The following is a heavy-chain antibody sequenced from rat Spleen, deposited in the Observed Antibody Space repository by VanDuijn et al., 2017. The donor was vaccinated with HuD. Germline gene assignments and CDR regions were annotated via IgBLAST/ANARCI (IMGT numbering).Heavy chain of an antibody. D-gene: IGHD1-6*01. CDR3: TTDYVYYGLLLRGFAY. CDR2: ITNAAGKV. CDR1: GFTFSDYN. V-gene: IGHV5-20*01. J-gene: IGHJ3*01. Sequence: EVQLVESGGGLVQPGRSLKLSCAASGFTFSDYNMAWVRQSPKKGLEWVASITNAAGKVHYPDSVKGRFTISRDNAKSTLYLQMDSLRSEDTATYYCTTDYVYYGLLLRGFAYWGQGTLVTVSS.